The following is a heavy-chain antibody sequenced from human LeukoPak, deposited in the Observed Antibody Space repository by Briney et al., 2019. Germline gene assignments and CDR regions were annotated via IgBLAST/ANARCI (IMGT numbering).Heavy chain of an antibody. Sequence: GGSLRLSCAASGFTSNTYAMSWVRQAPGKGLEWVSAISGSGANTYYADSVKGRFTISRDNSKSTLYLQMNSLRAEDTAVYYCARGWGTFDYWGQGTLVTVSS. J-gene: IGHJ4*02. CDR1: GFTSNTYA. D-gene: IGHD7-27*01. CDR2: ISGSGANT. V-gene: IGHV3-23*01. CDR3: ARGWGTFDY.